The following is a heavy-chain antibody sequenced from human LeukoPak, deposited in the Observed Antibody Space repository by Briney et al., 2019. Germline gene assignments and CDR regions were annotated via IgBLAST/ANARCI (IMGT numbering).Heavy chain of an antibody. D-gene: IGHD2-21*02. Sequence: SVKVSCKASRGTFSSYAISWVRQAPGQGLEWMGRIIPILGIANYAQKFQGRVTITADKSTSTAYMELSSLRSEDTAVYYCARDRGGNFHYYYYGMDVWGQGTTVTVSS. CDR3: ARDRGGNFHYYYYGMDV. J-gene: IGHJ6*02. CDR2: IIPILGIA. CDR1: RGTFSSYA. V-gene: IGHV1-69*04.